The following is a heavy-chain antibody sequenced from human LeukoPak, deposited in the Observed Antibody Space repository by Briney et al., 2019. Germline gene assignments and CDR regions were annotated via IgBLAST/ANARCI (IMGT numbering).Heavy chain of an antibody. CDR3: ARQGSGSYRLFDY. Sequence: SETLSLTCTVSGGSISSYYWSWIRQPPGKGLEWIGYIYYSGSTNYNPSLKSRVTISVDTSKNQFSLKLSSVTAADTAVYYCARQGSGSYRLFDYWGQGTLVTVSS. CDR1: GGSISSYY. J-gene: IGHJ4*02. V-gene: IGHV4-59*08. CDR2: IYYSGST. D-gene: IGHD3-10*01.